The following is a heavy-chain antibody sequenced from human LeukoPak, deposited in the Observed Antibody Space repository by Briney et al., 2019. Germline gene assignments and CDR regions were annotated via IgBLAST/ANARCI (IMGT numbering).Heavy chain of an antibody. CDR2: IIPIFGTA. V-gene: IGHV1-69*05. CDR1: GYTFTGYY. D-gene: IGHD3-16*02. CDR3: ARGNDYVWGSYRYWFDP. Sequence: SVKVSCKASGYTFTGYYMHWVRQAPGQGLEWMGRIIPIFGTANYAQKFQGRVTITTDESTSTAYMELSSLRSEDTAVYYCARGNDYVWGSYRYWFDPWGQGTLVTVSS. J-gene: IGHJ5*02.